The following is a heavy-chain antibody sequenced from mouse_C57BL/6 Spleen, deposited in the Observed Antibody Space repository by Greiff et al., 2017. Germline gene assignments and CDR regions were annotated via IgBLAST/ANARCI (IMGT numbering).Heavy chain of an antibody. CDR1: GYTFTSYW. V-gene: IGHV1-61*01. CDR3: ARHYDYDYAMDY. D-gene: IGHD2-4*01. CDR2: IYPSDSET. J-gene: IGHJ4*01. Sequence: QVQLQQPGAELVRPGSSVKLSCKASGYTFTSYWMDWVKQRPGQGLEWIGNIYPSDSETHYNQKFKDKATLTVDKSSSTAYMQLSSLTSEDSAVYYCARHYDYDYAMDYWGQGTSVTVSS.